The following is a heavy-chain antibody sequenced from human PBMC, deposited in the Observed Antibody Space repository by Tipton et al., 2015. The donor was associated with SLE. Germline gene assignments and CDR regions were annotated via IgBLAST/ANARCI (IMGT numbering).Heavy chain of an antibody. V-gene: IGHV4-39*01. CDR2: IYYSGST. D-gene: IGHD3-16*01. CDR3: ARQRFGVTADGNWFDP. CDR1: GGSISDKSYY. Sequence: TLSLTCTVPGGSISDKSYYWGWLLQPPGKDLEWIGSIYYSGSTYSNPSLKSRVTISLDTSRHPFSLRLASLTAADTAVYYCARQRFGVTADGNWFDPWGPGTLVTVPS. J-gene: IGHJ5*02.